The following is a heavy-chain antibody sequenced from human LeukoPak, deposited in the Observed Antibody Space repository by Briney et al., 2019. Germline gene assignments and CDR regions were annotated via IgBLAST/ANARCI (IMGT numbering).Heavy chain of an antibody. CDR1: GGSIKNYY. V-gene: IGHV4-59*01. CDR3: ARDVPRGTGYMDV. J-gene: IGHJ6*03. D-gene: IGHD3-10*01. CDR2: IYYSGST. Sequence: SETLSLTCTVSGGSIKNYYWTWIRQPPGKGLERIGYIYYSGSTSSNPSLTRRVTISVDTSKNQFSLRLKYVTAADTAVYYCARDVPRGTGYMDVWGKGTTVTVSS.